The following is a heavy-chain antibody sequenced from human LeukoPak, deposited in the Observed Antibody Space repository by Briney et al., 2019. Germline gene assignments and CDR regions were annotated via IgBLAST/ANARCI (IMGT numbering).Heavy chain of an antibody. CDR1: GGTFSSYA. Sequence: SVKVTCKASGGTFSSYAISWVRQAPGQGLEWMGGIIPIFGTANYAQKFQGRVTITADESTSTAYMELSSLRSEDTAVYYCARGGIVAVPAAIRTAYNWFDPWGQGTLVTVSS. V-gene: IGHV1-69*13. CDR3: ARGGIVAVPAAIRTAYNWFDP. D-gene: IGHD2-2*02. J-gene: IGHJ5*02. CDR2: IIPIFGTA.